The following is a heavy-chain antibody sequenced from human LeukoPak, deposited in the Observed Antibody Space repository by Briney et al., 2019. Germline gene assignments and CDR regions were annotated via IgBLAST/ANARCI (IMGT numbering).Heavy chain of an antibody. D-gene: IGHD2-15*01. V-gene: IGHV4-59*11. CDR1: GGPLSILL. J-gene: IGHJ6*02. CDR3: PRTQKYDTIRSVGYCSGGSCYSNGMDV. Sequence: AETLPLPCTGSGGPLSILLWSGLRDPPGKAVVGIGYIYYSGRTHHHPSLKRRVTISVDTAKNQFSLKLRSVTTADSAVYYCPRTQKYDTIRSVGYCSGGSCYSNGMDVWGQGTTVTVSS. CDR2: IYYSGRT.